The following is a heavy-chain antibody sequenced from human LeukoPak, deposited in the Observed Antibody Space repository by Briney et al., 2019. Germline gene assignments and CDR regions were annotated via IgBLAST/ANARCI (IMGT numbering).Heavy chain of an antibody. J-gene: IGHJ6*03. Sequence: GGALRLSCAASGFTFISYSMNWVRQAPGKGLEWVSSISSSSSYIYYADSVKGRFTISRDNAKNSLYLQMNSLRAEDTAVYYCAREQSKGEVVPAATNYYYYMDVWGKGTTVTVSS. CDR1: GFTFISYS. V-gene: IGHV3-21*01. D-gene: IGHD2-2*01. CDR2: ISSSSSYI. CDR3: AREQSKGEVVPAATNYYYYMDV.